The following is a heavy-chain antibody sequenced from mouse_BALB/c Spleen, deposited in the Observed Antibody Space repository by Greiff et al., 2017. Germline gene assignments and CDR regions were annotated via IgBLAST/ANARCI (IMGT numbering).Heavy chain of an antibody. CDR1: GFTFSSYA. Sequence: EVKLMESGGGLVKPGGSLKLSCAASGFTFSSYAMSWVRQTPEKRLEWVASISSGGSTYYPESVKGRFTISRDNARNILYLQMSSLRSEDTAMYYCARGGYGNSGYAMDYWGQGTSVTVSS. CDR2: ISSGGST. D-gene: IGHD2-10*02. J-gene: IGHJ4*01. CDR3: ARGGYGNSGYAMDY. V-gene: IGHV5-6-5*01.